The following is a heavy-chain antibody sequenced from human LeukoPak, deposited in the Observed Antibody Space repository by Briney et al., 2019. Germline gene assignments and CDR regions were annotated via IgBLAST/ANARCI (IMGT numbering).Heavy chain of an antibody. J-gene: IGHJ6*03. CDR1: GFTFSDYY. CDR3: ARGGYYDFWSGSLLGYYMDV. CDR2: ISYSGST. V-gene: IGHV4-59*12. D-gene: IGHD3-3*01. Sequence: GSLRLSCAASGFTFSDYYMSWIRQAPGKGLEWVGYISYSGSTNYKPSLKSRVTISVDTSKNQFSLKLSSVTAADTAVYYCARGGYYDFWSGSLLGYYMDVWGKGTTVTVSS.